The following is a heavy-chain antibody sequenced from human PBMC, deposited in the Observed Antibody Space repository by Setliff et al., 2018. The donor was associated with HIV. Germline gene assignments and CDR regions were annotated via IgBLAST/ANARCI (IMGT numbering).Heavy chain of an antibody. CDR1: GYTFISYA. D-gene: IGHD6-19*01. V-gene: IGHV1-3*01. Sequence: ASVKVSCKASGYTFISYAIRWVRQAPGQRLEWMGWINVGNGKTKYSQNFQGRVTITRDTFASTAYMELSSLRSEDTAVYYCARSLERPWLVPYYMDVWGKGTTVTVSS. CDR3: ARSLERPWLVPYYMDV. CDR2: INVGNGKT. J-gene: IGHJ6*03.